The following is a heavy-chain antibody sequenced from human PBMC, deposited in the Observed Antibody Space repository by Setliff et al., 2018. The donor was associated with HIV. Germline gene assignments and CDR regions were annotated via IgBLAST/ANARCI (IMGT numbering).Heavy chain of an antibody. D-gene: IGHD3-3*01. CDR3: ATTTIFEVPRYYYYYMDV. V-gene: IGHV4-31*03. CDR2: IYYSGST. CDR1: GGSISSGGYY. Sequence: SETLSLTCTVSGGSISSGGYYWNWIRQHPGEGLEWIGYIYYSGSTYYNPSLKSRVAISVDTSKNQFSLKLSSVTAADTAVYYCATTTIFEVPRYYYYYMDVWGKGTTVTVSS. J-gene: IGHJ6*03.